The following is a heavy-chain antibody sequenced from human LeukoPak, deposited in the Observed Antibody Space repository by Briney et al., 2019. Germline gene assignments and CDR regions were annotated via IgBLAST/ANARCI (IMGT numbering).Heavy chain of an antibody. D-gene: IGHD1-26*01. CDR2: IIPIFGTA. J-gene: IGHJ5*02. CDR1: GYTFTSYG. Sequence: SVKVSCKASGYTFTSYGISWVRQAPGQGLEWMGGIIPIFGTANYAQKFQGRVTITADESTSTAYMELSSLRSEDTAVYYCARGGSYRGKFDPWGQGTLVTVSS. CDR3: ARGGSYRGKFDP. V-gene: IGHV1-69*13.